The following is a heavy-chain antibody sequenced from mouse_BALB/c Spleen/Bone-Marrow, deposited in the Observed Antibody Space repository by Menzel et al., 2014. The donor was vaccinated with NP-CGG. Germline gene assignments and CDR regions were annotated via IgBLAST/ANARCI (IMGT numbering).Heavy chain of an antibody. J-gene: IGHJ2*01. Sequence: VQLQQSGAELVKPGASVKLSCTASGFNIKDTYMHWVKQRPEQGLEWIGRIDPANGNTKYDPKFQGKATITADTSSNTAYLQLSSLTSEDSSVYYCASYVYGYYFDYWGPGTTLTVSS. CDR3: ASYVYGYYFDY. CDR1: GFNIKDTY. D-gene: IGHD2-2*01. V-gene: IGHV14-3*02. CDR2: IDPANGNT.